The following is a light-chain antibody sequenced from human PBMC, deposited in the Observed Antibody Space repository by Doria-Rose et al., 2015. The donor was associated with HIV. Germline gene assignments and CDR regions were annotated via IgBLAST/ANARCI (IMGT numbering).Light chain of an antibody. J-gene: IGKJ4*01. CDR2: DVS. Sequence: GERATLSCRASQSVSSSELGWYQQKPGQAPRLLIYDVSTRATGIPDRFSGSGSGTDFTLAISRLEPEDFAVYYCQQYVSSPPTFGGGTKVEIK. CDR3: QQYVSSPPT. V-gene: IGKV3-20*01. CDR1: QSVSSSE.